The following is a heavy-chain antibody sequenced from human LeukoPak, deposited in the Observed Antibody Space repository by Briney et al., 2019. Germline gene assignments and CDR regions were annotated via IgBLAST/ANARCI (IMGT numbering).Heavy chain of an antibody. CDR2: IYYSGST. J-gene: IGHJ4*02. V-gene: IGHV4-39*01. D-gene: IGHD4-17*01. CDR3: ARHQRPITVTHFDY. CDR1: GGSISSSSYY. Sequence: SETLSLTCTVSGGSISSSSYYWGWIRQPPGKGLEWIGSIYYSGSTYYNPSLESRVTISVDTSKNQFSLKLSSVTAADTAVYYCARHQRPITVTHFDYWGQGTWSPSPQ.